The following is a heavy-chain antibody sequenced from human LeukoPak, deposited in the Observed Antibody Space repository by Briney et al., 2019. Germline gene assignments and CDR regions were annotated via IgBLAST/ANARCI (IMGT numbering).Heavy chain of an antibody. Sequence: GRSPTLSCVASGSTFSSSGTDWGRPAAGEGLEWGVSIRLDARNKHYPERVEAAYHISRENSKNTLYLHLNQLRTEPRTVFHCAKFNRQYCSSTMCYGGFDYWGQGTLVTVSS. CDR3: AKFNRQYCSSTMCYGGFDY. CDR1: GSTFSSSG. CDR2: IRLDARNK. D-gene: IGHD2-2*01. J-gene: IGHJ4*02. V-gene: IGHV3-30*02.